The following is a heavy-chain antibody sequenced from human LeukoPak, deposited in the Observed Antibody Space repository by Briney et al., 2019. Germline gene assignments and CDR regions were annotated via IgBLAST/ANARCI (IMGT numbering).Heavy chain of an antibody. V-gene: IGHV4-34*01. D-gene: IGHD6-19*01. CDR2: INHSGST. J-gene: IGHJ4*02. CDR1: GGSFSGYY. Sequence: SETLSLTCAVYGGSFSGYYWSWIRQPPGKGLEWIGEINHSGSTYYNPSLKSRVTISVDTSKNQFSLKLSSVTAADTAVYYCASYSSGWYLDYWGQGTLVTVSS. CDR3: ASYSSGWYLDY.